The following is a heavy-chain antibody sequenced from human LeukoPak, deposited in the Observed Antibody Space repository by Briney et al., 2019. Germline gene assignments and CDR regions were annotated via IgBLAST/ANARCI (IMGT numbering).Heavy chain of an antibody. CDR3: ARVGMAGTEDYYYYYYMDV. D-gene: IGHD6-19*01. CDR2: MNPNSGNT. J-gene: IGHJ6*03. Sequence: ASVKVSCKASGYTFTSYDINWVRQATGQGLEWMGWMNPNSGNTGYAQRFQGRVTMTRNTSISTAYMELSSLRSEDTAVYYCARVGMAGTEDYYYYYYMDVWGKGTTVTVAS. CDR1: GYTFTSYD. V-gene: IGHV1-8*01.